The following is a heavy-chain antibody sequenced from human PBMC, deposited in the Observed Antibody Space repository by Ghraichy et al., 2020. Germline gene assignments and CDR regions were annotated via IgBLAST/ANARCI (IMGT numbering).Heavy chain of an antibody. CDR2: INQSGGA. Sequence: SETLSLTCAVSGGSFNDFYWSWIRQSPGKGLEWIGEINQSGGATYNPSLKSRVTMSGDTSKTQFSLNLSSVTAADTAIYYCARGPGMVGFIVPRPFDFWGQGTLVTVSS. V-gene: IGHV4-34*01. CDR1: GGSFNDFY. CDR3: ARGPGMVGFIVPRPFDF. D-gene: IGHD1-26*01. J-gene: IGHJ4*02.